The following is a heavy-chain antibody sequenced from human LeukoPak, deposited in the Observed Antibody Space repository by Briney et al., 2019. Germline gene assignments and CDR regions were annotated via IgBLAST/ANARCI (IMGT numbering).Heavy chain of an antibody. J-gene: IGHJ6*02. V-gene: IGHV3-30-3*01. D-gene: IGHD6-19*01. Sequence: GRSLRLSCAASGFTFTSYAMHWVRQAPRKGLEWVAVISYDGTNKYFADSVKGRFTISRDNSKNTLYLQMNSLRADDTAVYYCARDVSFWCSGWSTRYVYDIDVWGQGTTVAVSS. CDR3: ARDVSFWCSGWSTRYVYDIDV. CDR2: ISYDGTNK. CDR1: GFTFTSYA.